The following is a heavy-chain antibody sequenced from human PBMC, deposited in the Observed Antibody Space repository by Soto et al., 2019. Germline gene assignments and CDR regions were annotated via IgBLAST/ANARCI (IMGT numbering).Heavy chain of an antibody. J-gene: IGHJ5*02. CDR2: VYYSGSS. V-gene: IGHV4-31*03. CDR1: GDSISGGASF. Sequence: QVQLQESGPGLVKPSETLSLTCTVSGDSISGGASFWSWIRQPPGKGREWIANVYYSGSSDYNPSLTSRLTISVDTTKNQFSLQVKSMTAADTAVYYCAKLSCTSSTCYFPGWFDPWGQGTLVTVSS. D-gene: IGHD2-2*01. CDR3: AKLSCTSSTCYFPGWFDP.